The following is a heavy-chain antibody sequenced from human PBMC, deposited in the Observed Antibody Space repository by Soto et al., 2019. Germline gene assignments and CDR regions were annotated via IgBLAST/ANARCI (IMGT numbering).Heavy chain of an antibody. D-gene: IGHD3-22*01. CDR1: GGYIRPSGHY. J-gene: IGHJ3*02. CDR3: ARLFYYDNSGHYYGNDAFDI. V-gene: IGHV4-39*01. CDR2: IYYSGST. Sequence: PENLRHTCTVSGGYIRPSGHYWGRIRQHQEKGLEWIGSIYYSGSTYYNLSLKSRVTISVDTSKNQFSLKLSSVTAADTAVYFCARLFYYDNSGHYYGNDAFDIWGQGTMVT.